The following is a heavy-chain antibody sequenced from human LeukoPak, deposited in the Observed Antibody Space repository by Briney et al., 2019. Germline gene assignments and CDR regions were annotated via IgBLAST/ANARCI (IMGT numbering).Heavy chain of an antibody. D-gene: IGHD1-7*01. CDR2: ISYDGSNK. CDR1: GFTFRSYY. CDR3: ARDPPTGTTGYFDY. Sequence: PEGSLRLSCEASGFTFRSYYMTWVRQAPGKGLEWVAVISYDGSNKYYADSVKGRFTISRDNSKNTLYLQMNSLRAEDTAVYYCARDPPTGTTGYFDYWGQGTLVTVSS. J-gene: IGHJ4*02. V-gene: IGHV3-30-3*01.